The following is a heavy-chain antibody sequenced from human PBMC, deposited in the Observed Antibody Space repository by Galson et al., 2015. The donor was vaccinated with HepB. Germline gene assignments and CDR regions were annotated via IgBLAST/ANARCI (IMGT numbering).Heavy chain of an antibody. CDR3: ARDDSYGRLFDY. CDR2: IKQDGSEK. CDR1: GFTFSSYW. D-gene: IGHD5-18*01. Sequence: SLRLSCAASGFTFSSYWMSWVRQALGKGLEWVANIKQDGSEKYYVDSVKGRFTISRDNAKNSLYLQMNSLRAEDTAVYYCARDDSYGRLFDYWGQGTLVTVSS. J-gene: IGHJ4*02. V-gene: IGHV3-7*03.